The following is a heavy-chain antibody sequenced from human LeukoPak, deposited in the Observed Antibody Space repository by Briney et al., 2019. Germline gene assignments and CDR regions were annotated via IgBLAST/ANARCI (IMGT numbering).Heavy chain of an antibody. CDR2: ISYDGSNK. V-gene: IGHV3-30-3*01. J-gene: IGHJ6*02. D-gene: IGHD2-2*01. CDR1: GFTFSSYA. CDR3: ARDSIVVVPAAKKYGMDV. Sequence: GGSLRLSCAASGFTFSSYAMHWVRQAPGKGLEWVAVISYDGSNKYYADSVKGRFTISRDNSKNTLYLQMNSLRAEDTAVYYCARDSIVVVPAAKKYGMDVWGQGTTVTVSS.